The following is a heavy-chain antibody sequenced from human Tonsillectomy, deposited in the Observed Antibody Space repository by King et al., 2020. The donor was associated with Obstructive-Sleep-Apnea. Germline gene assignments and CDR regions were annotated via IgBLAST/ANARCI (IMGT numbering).Heavy chain of an antibody. CDR1: GFTFDDYA. Sequence: VQLVESGGGLVQPGRSLRLSCAASGFTFDDYAMHWVRQAPGKGLEWVSGISWNSGSIGYADSVKGRFTISRDNAKNSLYLQMNNLRAEDTALYYCASEMTGYYYGMDVWGQGTTVTVSS. CDR3: ASEMTGYYYGMDV. D-gene: IGHD5-24*01. V-gene: IGHV3-9*01. J-gene: IGHJ6*02. CDR2: ISWNSGSI.